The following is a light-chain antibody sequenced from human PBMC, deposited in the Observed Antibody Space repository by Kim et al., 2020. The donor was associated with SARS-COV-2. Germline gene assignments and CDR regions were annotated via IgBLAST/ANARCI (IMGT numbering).Light chain of an antibody. Sequence: QSITISCTGTSSDVGCYNYVSWYQQHPGKAPKLMIYDVSNRPSGVSNRFSGSKSGNTASLTISGLQAEDEADYYCSSYTSSSTNYVFGTGTKVTVL. CDR2: DVS. CDR1: SSDVGCYNY. V-gene: IGLV2-14*03. CDR3: SSYTSSSTNYV. J-gene: IGLJ1*01.